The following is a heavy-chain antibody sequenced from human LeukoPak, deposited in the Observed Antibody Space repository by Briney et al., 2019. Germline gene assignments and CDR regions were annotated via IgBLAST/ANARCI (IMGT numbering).Heavy chain of an antibody. D-gene: IGHD6-13*01. Sequence: SETLSLTCTVSGGSISSYYWSWIRQPPGKGLEWIGYIYYSGNTNYNPSLKSRVTISVDTSKNQFSLKLSSVTAADTAVYYCARVSIAAAGKTYYYYYYGMDVWGQGTTVTVSS. CDR3: ARVSIAAAGKTYYYYYYGMDV. CDR1: GGSISSYY. CDR2: IYYSGNT. J-gene: IGHJ6*02. V-gene: IGHV4-59*08.